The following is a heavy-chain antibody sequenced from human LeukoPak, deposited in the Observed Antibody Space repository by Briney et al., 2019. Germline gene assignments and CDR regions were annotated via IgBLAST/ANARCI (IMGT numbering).Heavy chain of an antibody. CDR1: GGSINSYY. CDR2: IYYSGST. D-gene: IGHD6-13*01. J-gene: IGHJ4*02. CDR3: ARAKGYSRRYFDY. V-gene: IGHV4-59*01. Sequence: SETLSLTCTVSGGSINSYYWSWIRLPPGKGLEWIGYIYYSGSTNYNPSLKSRVTMSVDTSKNQFSLKLSSVTAADTAVYYCARAKGYSRRYFDYWGQGTLVTVSS.